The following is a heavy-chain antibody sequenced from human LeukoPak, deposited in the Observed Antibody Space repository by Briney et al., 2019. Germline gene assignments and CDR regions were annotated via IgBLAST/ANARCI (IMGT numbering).Heavy chain of an antibody. V-gene: IGHV3-23*01. CDR2: ISGSGGST. D-gene: IGHD4-17*01. Sequence: GGSLRLSCAASGFTFSSYAMSWVRQAPGKGLEWVSAISGSGGSTDYADSVKGRFTISRDNSKNTIYLQMNSLRAEDTAVYYCAKSMTTMTYFDYWGQGTLVTVSS. CDR1: GFTFSSYA. J-gene: IGHJ4*02. CDR3: AKSMTTMTYFDY.